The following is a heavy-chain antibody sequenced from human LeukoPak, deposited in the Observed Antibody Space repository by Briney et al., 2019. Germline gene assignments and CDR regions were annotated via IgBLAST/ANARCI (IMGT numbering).Heavy chain of an antibody. CDR2: IGVTGDT. V-gene: IGHV3-13*01. J-gene: IGHJ2*01. Sequence: GGSLRLACAASGFTFSKDDFHWVRQAPGKGLEWVAAIGVTGDTYYAESVKRRFTICREDAASSVYLQMSSLGARDTALYYCTKVFCGSRAACAGGSYYDFWGRGALVTVSS. CDR1: GFTFSKDD. CDR3: TKVFCGSRAACAGGSYYDF. D-gene: IGHD2-15*01.